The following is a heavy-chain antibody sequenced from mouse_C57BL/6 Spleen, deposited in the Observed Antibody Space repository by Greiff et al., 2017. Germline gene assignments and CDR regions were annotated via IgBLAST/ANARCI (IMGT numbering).Heavy chain of an antibody. V-gene: IGHV1-53*01. Sequence: QVQLKQPGTELVKPGASVKLSCKASGYTFTSYWMHWVKQRPGQGLEWIGNINPSNGGTTSNETFKSKATLTVDKSSSTAYIELSCLTSEDSAVYYCACGYYGRSYWGQGTTLTVSS. CDR2: INPSNGGT. D-gene: IGHD1-1*01. CDR1: GYTFTSYW. CDR3: ACGYYGRSY. J-gene: IGHJ2*01.